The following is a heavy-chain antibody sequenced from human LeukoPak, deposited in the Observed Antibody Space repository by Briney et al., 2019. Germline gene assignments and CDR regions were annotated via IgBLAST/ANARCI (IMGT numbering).Heavy chain of an antibody. CDR1: GGSFSGYY. V-gene: IGHV4-34*01. CDR2: INHSGST. CDR3: ARGPVGYDYVWGSYRERGYDY. Sequence: PSETLSLTCAVYGGSFSGYYWSWIRQPPGKGLEWIGEINHSGSTNYNPSLKSRVTISVDTSKNQFSLKLSSVTAADTAVYYCARGPVGYDYVWGSYRERGYDYWGQGTLVTVSS. D-gene: IGHD3-16*02. J-gene: IGHJ4*02.